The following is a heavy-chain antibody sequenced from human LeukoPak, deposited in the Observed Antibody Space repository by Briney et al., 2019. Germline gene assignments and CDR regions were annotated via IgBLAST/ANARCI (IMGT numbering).Heavy chain of an antibody. CDR3: AHKDYYGSGSKAFDI. J-gene: IGHJ3*02. CDR1: GFSLSTSGVG. V-gene: IGHV2-5*02. D-gene: IGHD3-10*01. Sequence: ESGPTLVKPTQTLTLTCTFSGFSLSTSGVGVGWIRQPPGKALEWLALIYWDDDKRYSPSLKSRLTITKDTSKNQVVLTMTNMDPVDTATYYCAHKDYYGSGSKAFDIWGQGTMVTVSS. CDR2: IYWDDDK.